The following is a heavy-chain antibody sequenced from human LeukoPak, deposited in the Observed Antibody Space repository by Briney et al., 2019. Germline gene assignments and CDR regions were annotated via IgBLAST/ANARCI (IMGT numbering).Heavy chain of an antibody. CDR2: VYYSGTT. Sequence: TSETLSLTCAVYGGSYWGWIRQPPGEALEWIGSVYYSGTTSYNPSLKGRVTISVDMSKNHFSLRLSSVTAADTAMYYCARGTLYSGWSYYFDYWGQGSQVTVSS. D-gene: IGHD6-19*01. CDR1: GGSY. V-gene: IGHV4-39*07. J-gene: IGHJ4*02. CDR3: ARGTLYSGWSYYFDY.